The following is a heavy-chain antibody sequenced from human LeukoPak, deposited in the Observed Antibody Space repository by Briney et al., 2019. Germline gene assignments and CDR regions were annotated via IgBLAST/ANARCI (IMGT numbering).Heavy chain of an antibody. J-gene: IGHJ4*02. D-gene: IGHD6-25*01. V-gene: IGHV4-59*11. CDR1: GGSISSHY. Sequence: PSETLSLTCTVSGGSISSHYWSWIRQPPGKGLEWIGYIYYSGSTNYNPSLKSRVTISVDTSKNQFSLKLSSVTAADTAVYYCARGGTSFDYWGQGTLVTVSS. CDR3: ARGGTSFDY. CDR2: IYYSGST.